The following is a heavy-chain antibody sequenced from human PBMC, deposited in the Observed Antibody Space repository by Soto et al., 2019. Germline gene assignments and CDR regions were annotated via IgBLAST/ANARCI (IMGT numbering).Heavy chain of an antibody. J-gene: IGHJ4*02. CDR1: GGSISSSSYY. CDR2: IYYSGST. Sequence: SETLSLTCTVSGGSISSSSYYWGWIRQPPGKGLEWIGSIYYSGSTYYNPSLKSRVTISVDTSKNQFSLKLSSVTAADTAVYYCARQPRILTGYSGHFDHWGQGTLVTVSS. D-gene: IGHD3-9*01. CDR3: ARQPRILTGYSGHFDH. V-gene: IGHV4-39*01.